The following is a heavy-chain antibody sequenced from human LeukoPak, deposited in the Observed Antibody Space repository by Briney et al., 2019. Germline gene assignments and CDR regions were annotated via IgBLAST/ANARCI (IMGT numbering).Heavy chain of an antibody. CDR2: ISGSGGST. V-gene: IGHV3-23*01. CDR3: AKGRRPDIVVVPPARHFDY. CDR1: GFTFSSYA. Sequence: GGSLRLSCAASGFTFSSYAMSWVRQAPGKGLEWVSGISGSGGSTYYADSVKGRFTISRDNSKNTLYLQVNSLRAEDTAVYYCAKGRRPDIVVVPPARHFDYWGQGTLVTVSS. D-gene: IGHD2-2*01. J-gene: IGHJ4*02.